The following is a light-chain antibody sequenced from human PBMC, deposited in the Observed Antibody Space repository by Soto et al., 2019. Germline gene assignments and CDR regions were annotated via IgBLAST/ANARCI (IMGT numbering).Light chain of an antibody. J-gene: IGLJ2*01. CDR1: SSNIETNT. Sequence: VLTQPPSASGTPGQRVTISCSGSSSNIETNTVDWYQHLPGTAPKVLIFNNNQWPSGVPDRFSGSKSGTSASLAISGLQSEDEADYYCAVWDDSLSGMVFGGGTKLTVL. CDR2: NNN. CDR3: AVWDDSLSGMV. V-gene: IGLV1-44*01.